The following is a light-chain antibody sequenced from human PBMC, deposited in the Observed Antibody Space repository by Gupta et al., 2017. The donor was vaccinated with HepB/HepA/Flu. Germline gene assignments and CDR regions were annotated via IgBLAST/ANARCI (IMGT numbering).Light chain of an antibody. Sequence: QSVLTQPPSVSGAPGQRGTISCTGSSSNIGAGYDVHWYQQLPGTAPKLLISGNSNRPSGVPDRFSGSKSGTSASLAITGLQAEDEADYYCQSYDSSLSGSVFGGGTKLTVL. CDR3: QSYDSSLSGSV. CDR1: SSNIGAGYD. J-gene: IGLJ2*01. V-gene: IGLV1-40*01. CDR2: GNS.